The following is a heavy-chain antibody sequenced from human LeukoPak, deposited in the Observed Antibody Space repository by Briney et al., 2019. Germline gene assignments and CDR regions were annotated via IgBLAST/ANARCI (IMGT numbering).Heavy chain of an antibody. V-gene: IGHV4-4*07. J-gene: IGHJ5*02. Sequence: PSETLSLTCTVSGYSMSSGYYWSWIRQPAGKGLEWIGRIYTSGSTNYNPSLKSRVTMSVDTSKNQFSLKLSSVTAADTAVYYCARSSGIAEDWFDPWGQGTLVTVSS. CDR2: IYTSGST. CDR3: ARSSGIAEDWFDP. CDR1: GYSMSSGYY. D-gene: IGHD6-13*01.